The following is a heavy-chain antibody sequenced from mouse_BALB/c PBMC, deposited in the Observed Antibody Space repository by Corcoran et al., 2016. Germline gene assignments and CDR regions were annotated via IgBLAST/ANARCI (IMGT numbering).Heavy chain of an antibody. D-gene: IGHD1-1*01. J-gene: IGHJ2*01. V-gene: IGHV8-12*01. CDR2: IYWDDVK. Sequence: QVTLKESGPGILQPSQTLSLTCSFSGFSLSTSGMGVSWIRQPSGKGLEWLAHIYWDDVKRYNPSLKSRLTISKDTSSNQVFLKITSVDTADTATYYCARRYYYGPFDYWGQGTTLTVSS. CDR1: GFSLSTSGMG. CDR3: ARRYYYGPFDY.